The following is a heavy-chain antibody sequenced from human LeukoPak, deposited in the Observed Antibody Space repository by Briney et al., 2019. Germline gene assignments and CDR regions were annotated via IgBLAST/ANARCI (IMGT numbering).Heavy chain of an antibody. CDR3: AREYYYGSGSFPSDAFDI. V-gene: IGHV4-38-2*02. CDR1: GYSISTGYY. J-gene: IGHJ3*02. Sequence: SETLSLTCTVSGYSISTGYYWGWIRQPPGKGLEWIGSIDHSGSTYYNPSLKSRVTISVDTSKNQFSLKLSSVTAADTAVYYCAREYYYGSGSFPSDAFDIWGQGTMVTVSS. D-gene: IGHD3-10*01. CDR2: IDHSGST.